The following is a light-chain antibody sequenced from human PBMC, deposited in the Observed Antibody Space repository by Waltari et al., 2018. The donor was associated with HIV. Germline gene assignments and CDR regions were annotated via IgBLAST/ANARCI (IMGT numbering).Light chain of an antibody. CDR1: DTDFSLYKF. CDR2: DVD. V-gene: IGLV2-14*03. Sequence: AVPQPASVSGLPGQSTTISCTGDDTDFSLYKFVSWYQQHSGKPPRLILYDVDSRASGVSDRFSGSMSGNTASLTISGLRAEDEGHYYCASFTGDNTVMFGGGTEVTVL. CDR3: ASFTGDNTVM. J-gene: IGLJ3*02.